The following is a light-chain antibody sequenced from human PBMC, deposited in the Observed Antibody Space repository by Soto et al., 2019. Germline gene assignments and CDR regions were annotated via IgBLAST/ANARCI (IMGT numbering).Light chain of an antibody. CDR1: QSISRS. Sequence: DIQITQSPSSLSASVVDRVTITFLASQSISRSLNWYQQKPGKAPKILIHAASSLRSGVPSRFSGSGSGTDFTLTISSLQPEDFATYYCHQSYSTPWTCGQGTKVDIK. CDR2: AAS. CDR3: HQSYSTPWT. V-gene: IGKV1-39*01. J-gene: IGKJ1*01.